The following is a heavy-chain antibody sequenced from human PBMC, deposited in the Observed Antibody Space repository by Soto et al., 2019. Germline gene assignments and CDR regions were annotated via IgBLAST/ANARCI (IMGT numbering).Heavy chain of an antibody. D-gene: IGHD2-2*01. J-gene: IGHJ3*02. CDR1: GYTFTGYY. CDR2: INPNSGGT. Sequence: ASVKVCCKASGYTFTGYYMHWVRQAPGQGLEWMGWINPNSGGTNYAQKFQGWVTMTRDTSISTAYMELSRLRSDDTAVYYCARAEVGDIVVVPAAIFAFDIWGQGTMVTVSS. CDR3: ARAEVGDIVVVPAAIFAFDI. V-gene: IGHV1-2*04.